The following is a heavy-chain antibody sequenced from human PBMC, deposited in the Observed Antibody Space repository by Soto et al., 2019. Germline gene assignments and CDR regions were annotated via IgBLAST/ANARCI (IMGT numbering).Heavy chain of an antibody. CDR1: GGSISSSSYY. D-gene: IGHD2-15*01. J-gene: IGHJ4*02. CDR3: ARLSGLLGFDY. CDR2: IYYSGST. V-gene: IGHV4-39*01. Sequence: SETLSLTCTVSGGSISSSSYYWGWIRQPPGKGLEWIGSIYYSGSTYYNPSLKSRVTISVDTPKNQFSLRLSSVTAADTAVYYCARLSGLLGFDYWGQGTLVTVSS.